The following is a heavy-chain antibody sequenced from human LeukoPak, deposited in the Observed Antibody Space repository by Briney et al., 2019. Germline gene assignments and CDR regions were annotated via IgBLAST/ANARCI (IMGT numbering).Heavy chain of an antibody. D-gene: IGHD5-18*01. Sequence: PSETLSLTCTVSGGSISSYYWSWIRQPPGKGLEWIGEINHSGSTNYNPSLKSRVTISVDTSKNQFSLKLSSVTAADTAVYYCARIRLRGYSYGLYYFDYWGQGTLVTVSS. V-gene: IGHV4-34*01. CDR1: GGSISSYY. J-gene: IGHJ4*02. CDR2: INHSGST. CDR3: ARIRLRGYSYGLYYFDY.